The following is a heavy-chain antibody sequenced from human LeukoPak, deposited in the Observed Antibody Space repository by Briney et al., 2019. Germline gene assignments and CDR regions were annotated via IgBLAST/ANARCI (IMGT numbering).Heavy chain of an antibody. Sequence: PSETLSLTCTVSGGSISSSSYYWGWIRQPPGKGLEWIGSIYYSGSTYYNPSLKSRVTISVDTSKNQFSLKLSSVTAADTAVYYCCSYFDWLLLGNDYWGQGTLVTVSS. CDR2: IYYSGST. CDR1: GGSISSSSYY. J-gene: IGHJ4*02. CDR3: CSYFDWLLLGNDY. D-gene: IGHD3-9*01. V-gene: IGHV4-39*01.